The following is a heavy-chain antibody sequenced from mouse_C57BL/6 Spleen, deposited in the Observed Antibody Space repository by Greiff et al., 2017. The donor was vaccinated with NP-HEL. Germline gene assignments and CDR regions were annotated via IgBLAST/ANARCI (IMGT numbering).Heavy chain of an antibody. D-gene: IGHD2-12*01. CDR1: GFTFSDYG. Sequence: EVKLVESGGGLVKPGGSLKLSCAASGFTFSDYGMHWVRQAPEKGLEWVAYISSGSSTIYYADTVKGRFTISRDNAKNTRFLQMTSLRSEDTAMYYCARSQLLGAFAYLGQGTLVTVSA. CDR2: ISSGSSTI. J-gene: IGHJ3*01. CDR3: ARSQLLGAFAY. V-gene: IGHV5-17*01.